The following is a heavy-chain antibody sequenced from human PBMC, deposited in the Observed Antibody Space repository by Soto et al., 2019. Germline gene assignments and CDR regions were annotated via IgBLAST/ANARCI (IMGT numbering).Heavy chain of an antibody. D-gene: IGHD3-3*01. Sequence: PGGSLRLSCAASGFTFSSYWMSWVRQAPGKGLEWVANIKQDGSEKYYVDSVKGRFTISRDNAKNSLYLQMNSLRAEDTAVYYCARDHYDFWSGQLYYYYYYGMDVWGQGTTVTVLL. CDR3: ARDHYDFWSGQLYYYYYYGMDV. J-gene: IGHJ6*02. V-gene: IGHV3-7*03. CDR2: IKQDGSEK. CDR1: GFTFSSYW.